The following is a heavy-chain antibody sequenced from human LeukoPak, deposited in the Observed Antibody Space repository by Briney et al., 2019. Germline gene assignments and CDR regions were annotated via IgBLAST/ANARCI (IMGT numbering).Heavy chain of an antibody. CDR2: IIPIFGTA. J-gene: IGHJ3*02. D-gene: IGHD4-17*01. CDR3: ARDRGDYGDYVQAFDI. V-gene: IGHV1-69*06. CDR1: GGTFSSYA. Sequence: SVKVSCKASGGTFSSYAISWVRQAPGQGLEWMGGIIPIFGTANYAQKFQGRVTITADKSTSTAYMELSSLRSGDTAVYYCARDRGDYGDYVQAFDIWGQGTMVTVSS.